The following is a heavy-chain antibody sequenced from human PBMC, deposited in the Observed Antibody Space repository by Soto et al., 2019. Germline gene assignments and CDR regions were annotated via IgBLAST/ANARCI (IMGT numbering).Heavy chain of an antibody. V-gene: IGHV3-21*01. CDR2: ISGTTKYI. CDR1: GFTFSSFN. Sequence: EVQLVESGGGLVKPGGSLRLSCSDSGFTFSSFNMHWVRQAPGKGLEWVSSISGTTKYIYYGDSVKGRFTISRDNAENSMFLQMNSLRVEDTAVYYCARSVLFRGLNRAFDIWGQGTLVTVSS. CDR3: ARSVLFRGLNRAFDI. J-gene: IGHJ3*02. D-gene: IGHD3-10*01.